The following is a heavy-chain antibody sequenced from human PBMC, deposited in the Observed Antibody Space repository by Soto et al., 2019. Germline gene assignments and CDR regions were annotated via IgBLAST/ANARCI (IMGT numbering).Heavy chain of an antibody. V-gene: IGHV4-59*12. CDR2: IYYSGST. Sequence: SETLSLTCTVSGGSISSYYWSWIRQPPGKGLEWIGYIYYSGSTNYNPSLKSRVTISVDTSKNQFSLKLSSVTAADTAVYYCARVDGVQLTWGGYRARSGYYYGMDVWGQGTTVTVSS. D-gene: IGHD5-18*01. J-gene: IGHJ6*02. CDR1: GGSISSYY. CDR3: ARVDGVQLTWGGYRARSGYYYGMDV.